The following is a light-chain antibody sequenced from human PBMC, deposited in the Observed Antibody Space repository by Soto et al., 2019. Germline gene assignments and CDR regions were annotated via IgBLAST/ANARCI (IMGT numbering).Light chain of an antibody. CDR2: DSN. V-gene: IGLV1-51*01. J-gene: IGLJ1*01. Sequence: QSVLTQPPSVSAAPGQNVTISCSGTSSTIGTNYVSWYQHVPGTAPKLLIYDSNKRPSGIPDRFSGSKSGISASLAITGLQADDEADYYCQSYESSSLSGFVFGSGTKVPS. CDR1: SSTIGTNY. CDR3: QSYESSSLSGFV.